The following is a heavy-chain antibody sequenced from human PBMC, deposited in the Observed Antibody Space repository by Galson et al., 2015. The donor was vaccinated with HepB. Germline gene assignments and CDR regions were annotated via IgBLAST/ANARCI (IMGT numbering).Heavy chain of an antibody. V-gene: IGHV3-21*06. CDR2: ISSSSTYI. CDR3: ATGYYVGSGSSHY. J-gene: IGHJ4*02. CDR1: GLSFNTYT. Sequence: SLRLSCAASGLSFNTYTMNWVRQAPGKGLEWVSSISSSSTYIYYADSVKGRSTISRDNAKNSLYLQMSSLRAEDTAVYYCATGYYVGSGSSHYWGQGTLVTVSS. D-gene: IGHD3-10*01.